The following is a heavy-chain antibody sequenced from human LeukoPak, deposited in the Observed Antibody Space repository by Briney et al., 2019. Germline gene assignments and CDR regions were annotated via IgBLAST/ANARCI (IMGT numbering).Heavy chain of an antibody. CDR1: GFTFSGYT. Sequence: GGSLRLSCAASGFTFSGYTMNWVRQAPGKGLDWVSSISTGGGTIYYADSVKGRFTISRDNAQNSLYLQMNSLRDEDTAVYYCAREKGRRNYYDSSGYEFDYWGQGTLVTVSS. V-gene: IGHV3-48*02. CDR2: ISTGGGTI. CDR3: AREKGRRNYYDSSGYEFDY. J-gene: IGHJ4*02. D-gene: IGHD3-22*01.